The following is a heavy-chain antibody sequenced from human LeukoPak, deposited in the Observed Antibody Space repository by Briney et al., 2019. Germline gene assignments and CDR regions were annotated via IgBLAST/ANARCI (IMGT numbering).Heavy chain of an antibody. CDR3: ARHVSGQGFDP. CDR2: IYPGDSDT. J-gene: IGHJ5*02. CDR1: GYSFTSYW. Sequence: GESLKISCKGSGYSFTSYWIGWVRQMPGKGLEWMGIIYPGDSDTTYSPSFQGQVTISADKSINTASLQWSSLKASDTAMYYCARHVSGQGFDPWGQGNLVTVSS. V-gene: IGHV5-51*01. D-gene: IGHD5/OR15-5a*01.